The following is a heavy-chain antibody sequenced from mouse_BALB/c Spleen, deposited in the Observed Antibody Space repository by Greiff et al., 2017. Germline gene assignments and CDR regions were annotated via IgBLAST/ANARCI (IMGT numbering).Heavy chain of an antibody. J-gene: IGHJ3*01. D-gene: IGHD2-12*01. CDR3: ARWDGTTGFAY. CDR1: GFTFSSFG. V-gene: IGHV5-17*02. CDR2: ISSGSSTI. Sequence: EVQGVESGGGLVQPGGSRKLSCAASGFTFSSFGMHWVRQAPEKGLEWVAYISSGSSTIYYADTVKGRFTISRDNPKNTLFLQMTSLRSEDTAMYYCARWDGTTGFAYWGQGTLVTVSA.